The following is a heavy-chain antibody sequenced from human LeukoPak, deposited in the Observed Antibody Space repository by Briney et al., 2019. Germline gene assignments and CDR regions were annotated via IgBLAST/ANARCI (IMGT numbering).Heavy chain of an antibody. CDR1: GLIFTVYY. CDR3: ARDGDRNYDSSGYYLRY. J-gene: IGHJ1*01. V-gene: IGHV1-2*06. D-gene: IGHD3-22*01. CDR2: INPNSGGT. Sequence: GASVKVSCKASGLIFTVYYIHWVRQAPGQGVEWMGRINPNSGGTNYAQKFQGRVTMTRDTSISTAYMELSGLRSDDTAIYYCARDGDRNYDSSGYYLRYWGQGTLVAVSS.